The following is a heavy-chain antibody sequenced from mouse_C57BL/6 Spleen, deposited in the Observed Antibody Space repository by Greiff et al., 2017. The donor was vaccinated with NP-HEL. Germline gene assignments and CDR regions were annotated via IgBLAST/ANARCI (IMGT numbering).Heavy chain of an antibody. Sequence: EVKLMESGEGLVKPGGSLKLSCAASGFTFSSYAMSWVRQTPEKRLEWVAYISSGGDYIYYADTVKGRFTISRDNARNTLYLQMSSLKSEDTAMYYCTRGGYYGSSYRYFDVWGTGTTVTVSS. CDR1: GFTFSSYA. V-gene: IGHV5-9-1*02. CDR2: ISSGGDYI. CDR3: TRGGYYGSSYRYFDV. D-gene: IGHD1-1*01. J-gene: IGHJ1*03.